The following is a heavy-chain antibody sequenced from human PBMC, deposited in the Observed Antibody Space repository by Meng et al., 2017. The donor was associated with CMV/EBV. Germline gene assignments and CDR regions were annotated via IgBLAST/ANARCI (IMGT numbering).Heavy chain of an antibody. CDR1: GYTFTSYD. Sequence: ASVKVSCKASGYTFTSYDINWVRQATGQGLEWMGWMNPNSGNTGYAQKFQVRVTMTRNTSISTAYMELSSLRSEDTAVYYCASGTWGVDWFDPWGQGTLVTVSS. J-gene: IGHJ5*02. V-gene: IGHV1-8*01. D-gene: IGHD3-16*01. CDR3: ASGTWGVDWFDP. CDR2: MNPNSGNT.